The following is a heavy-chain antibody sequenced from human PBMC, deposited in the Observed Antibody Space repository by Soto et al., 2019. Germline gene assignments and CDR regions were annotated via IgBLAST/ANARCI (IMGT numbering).Heavy chain of an antibody. CDR3: ARGLTLRGIVVVTPGGHGMDV. CDR2: INHSGST. Sequence: QVQLQQWGAGLLKPSETLSLTCAVYGGSFSGYYWSWIRQPPGKGLEWIGEINHSGSTNYNPSLKSRVTISVDTSKNQFSLKLSSVTAADTAVYYCARGLTLRGIVVVTPGGHGMDVWGQGTTVTVSS. D-gene: IGHD2-21*02. J-gene: IGHJ6*02. CDR1: GGSFSGYY. V-gene: IGHV4-34*01.